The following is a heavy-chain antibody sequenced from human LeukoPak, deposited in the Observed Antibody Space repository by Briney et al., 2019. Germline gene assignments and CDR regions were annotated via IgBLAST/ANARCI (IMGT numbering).Heavy chain of an antibody. J-gene: IGHJ6*03. D-gene: IGHD3-10*01. V-gene: IGHV1-18*01. CDR2: ISAYNGNT. CDR1: GYTFTSYG. Sequence: ASVKVSCKASGYTFTSYGISWVRQAPGQGLEWMGWISAYNGNTNYAQKLQGRVTMTTDTSTSTAYMELRSLRSDDTAVYYCARAVGMVQGELIDYYYYMDGWGKGTTVTVSS. CDR3: ARAVGMVQGELIDYYYYMDG.